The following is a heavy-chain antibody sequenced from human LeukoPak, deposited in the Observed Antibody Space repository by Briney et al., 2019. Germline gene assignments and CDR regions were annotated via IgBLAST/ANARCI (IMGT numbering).Heavy chain of an antibody. CDR2: ISSSSSYI. Sequence: PGGSLRLSCAASGFTFSSYSMNWVRQAPGKGLEWVSSISSSSSYIYYADSVKGRFTISRDNAKNSLYLQMNSLRAEDTAVYYCAKMGAGSSWLKNAFDIWGQGTMVSVSS. V-gene: IGHV3-21*04. D-gene: IGHD6-13*01. CDR1: GFTFSSYS. CDR3: AKMGAGSSWLKNAFDI. J-gene: IGHJ3*02.